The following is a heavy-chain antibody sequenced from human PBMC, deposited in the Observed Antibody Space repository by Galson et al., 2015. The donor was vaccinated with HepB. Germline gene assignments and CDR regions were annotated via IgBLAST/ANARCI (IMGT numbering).Heavy chain of an antibody. CDR3: AKMAYYDILTGYRGDYLDY. D-gene: IGHD3-9*01. Sequence: SLRLSCAASGFTFSSYAMSWVRQAPGKGLDWVSGISGGGGSTYYAESVKGRFTTSRDNSKNTLYLQMGSLRAEDTAVYYCAKMAYYDILTGYRGDYLDYWGQGTLVTVSS. V-gene: IGHV3-23*01. CDR1: GFTFSSYA. CDR2: ISGGGGST. J-gene: IGHJ4*02.